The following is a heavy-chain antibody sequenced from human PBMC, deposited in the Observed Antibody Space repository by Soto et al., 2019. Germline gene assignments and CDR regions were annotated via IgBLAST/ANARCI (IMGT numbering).Heavy chain of an antibody. CDR3: ASEYSSSSNRLFGGSY. CDR1: GFTVSSNY. CDR2: IYSGGST. D-gene: IGHD6-6*01. Sequence: EVQLVESGGGLVQPGGSLRLSCAASGFTVSSNYMSWVRQAPGKGLEWVSVIYSGGSTYYADSVKGRFTISRDNSKNTLYLQMNSLRAEDTAVYYCASEYSSSSNRLFGGSYWGQGTLVTVSS. J-gene: IGHJ4*02. V-gene: IGHV3-66*01.